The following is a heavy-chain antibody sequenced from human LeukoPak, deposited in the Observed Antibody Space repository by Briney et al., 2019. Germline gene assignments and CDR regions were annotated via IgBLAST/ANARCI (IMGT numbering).Heavy chain of an antibody. CDR3: ARAPGPLTDYFDY. J-gene: IGHJ4*02. CDR2: IIPIFGTA. Sequence: SVKVSCKASGGTFISYAISWVRQAPGQGLEWMGGIIPIFGTANYAQKFQGRVTITADESTSTAYMELSSLRSEDTAVYYCARAPGPLTDYFDYWGQGTLVTVSS. V-gene: IGHV1-69*13. D-gene: IGHD1-14*01. CDR1: GGTFISYA.